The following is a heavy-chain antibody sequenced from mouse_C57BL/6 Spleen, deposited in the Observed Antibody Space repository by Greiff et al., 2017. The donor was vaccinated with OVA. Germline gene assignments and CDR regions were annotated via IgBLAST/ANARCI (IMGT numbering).Heavy chain of an antibody. CDR1: GYAFSSSW. CDR3: ARLITTARWYFDV. Sequence: VKLQESGPELVKPGASVKISCKASGYAFSSSWMNWVKQRPGKGLEWIGRIYPGDGDTNYNGKFKGKATLTADKSSSTAYMQLSSLTSEDSAVYFCARLITTARWYFDVWGTGTTVTVSS. V-gene: IGHV1-82*01. CDR2: IYPGDGDT. D-gene: IGHD1-2*01. J-gene: IGHJ1*03.